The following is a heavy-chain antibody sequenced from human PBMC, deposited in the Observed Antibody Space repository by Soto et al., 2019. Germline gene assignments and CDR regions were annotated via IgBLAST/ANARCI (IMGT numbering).Heavy chain of an antibody. CDR1: GGTFSSYA. CDR3: ARYFHHSETSITIFLD. V-gene: IGHV1-69*01. CDR2: IIPIFGAA. J-gene: IGHJ4*02. D-gene: IGHD3-3*01. Sequence: QVQLVQSGAEVKKPGSSVKVSYKASGGTFSSYAISWVRQAPGQGLEWMGGIIPIFGAANYAQKFQGRVTITAVESTSTAYKELSSLRSEDTAVYYCARYFHHSETSITIFLDWGQGTLVTVSS.